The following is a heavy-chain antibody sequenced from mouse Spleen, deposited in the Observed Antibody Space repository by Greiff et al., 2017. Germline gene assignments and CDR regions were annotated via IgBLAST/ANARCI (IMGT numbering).Heavy chain of an antibody. J-gene: IGHJ1*01. CDR3: ARRDTADFDV. Sequence: VQLQESGPGLVQPSQSLSITCTVSGFSLTSYGVHWVRQSPGKGLEWLGVIWSGGSTDYNAAFISRLSISKDNSKSQVFFKMNSLQANDTAIYYCARRDTADFDVWGAGTTVTVSS. V-gene: IGHV2-2*02. CDR1: GFSLTSYG. CDR2: IWSGGST.